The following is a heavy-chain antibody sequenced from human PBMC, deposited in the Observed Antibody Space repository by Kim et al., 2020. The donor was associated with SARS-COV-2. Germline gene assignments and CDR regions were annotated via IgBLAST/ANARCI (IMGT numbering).Heavy chain of an antibody. CDR3: ARGRAGVVPSPVLGLGPYYEYYIVDV. V-gene: IGHV4-34*01. D-gene: IGHD3-3*01. J-gene: IGHJ6*02. CDR2: INHSGTT. CDR1: GGSFSGYS. Sequence: SETLSLTCAVYGGSFSGYSWSWIRQPPGKGLEWIGQINHSGTTNFNPSLQSRVSILIDMSKNQFSLRLQSMTAADTAVYYCARGRAGVVPSPVLGLGPYYEYYIVDVWDRGTTVTVSS.